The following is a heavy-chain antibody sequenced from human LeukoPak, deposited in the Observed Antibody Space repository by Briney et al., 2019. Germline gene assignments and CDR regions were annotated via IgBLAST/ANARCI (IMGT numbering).Heavy chain of an antibody. D-gene: IGHD4-17*01. CDR3: VKDVYGDYGGIDY. J-gene: IGHJ4*02. V-gene: IGHV3-30-3*01. Sequence: HPGGSLRLSCAASGFTFSSYAMHWVRQAPGKGLEWVAVISYDGSNKYYADSVKGRFTISRDNSKNTLYLQMSSLRPEDTAVYYCVKDVYGDYGGIDYWGQGTLVTVSS. CDR1: GFTFSSYA. CDR2: ISYDGSNK.